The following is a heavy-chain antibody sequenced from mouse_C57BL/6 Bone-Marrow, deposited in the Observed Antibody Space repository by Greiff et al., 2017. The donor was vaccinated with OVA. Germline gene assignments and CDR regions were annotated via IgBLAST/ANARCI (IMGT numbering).Heavy chain of an antibody. CDR3: ARPGDYDGDWFAY. D-gene: IGHD2-4*01. CDR2: FHPYNDDT. CDR1: GYTFTTYP. V-gene: IGHV1-47*01. J-gene: IGHJ3*01. Sequence: ESGAELVKPGASVQMSCKASGYTFTTYPIEWMKQNHGKSLEWIGNFHPYNDDTKYNEKFKGKATLTVEKSSSTVYLELSRLTSDDYAVYYCARPGDYDGDWFAYWGQGTLVTVSA.